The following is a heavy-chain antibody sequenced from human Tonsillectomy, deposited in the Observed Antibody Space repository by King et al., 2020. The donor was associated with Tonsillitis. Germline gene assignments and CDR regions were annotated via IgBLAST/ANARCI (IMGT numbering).Heavy chain of an antibody. CDR1: GGSFNSHA. J-gene: IGHJ4*02. V-gene: IGHV1-69*09. D-gene: IGHD6-19*01. CDR3: ARGRSSSGWYLDY. Sequence: QLVQSGAEVKKPGASVKVSCQASGGSFNSHAISWGRQAPGQGLAWMGRIIPIVGVGNYAQKFQGRVTSTADKSTNTAYMELSSLRSEDTAVCFCARGRSSSGWYLDYWGQGTLVTVSS. CDR2: IIPIVGVG.